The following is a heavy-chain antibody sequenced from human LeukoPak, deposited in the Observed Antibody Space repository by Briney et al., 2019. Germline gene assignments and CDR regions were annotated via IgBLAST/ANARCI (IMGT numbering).Heavy chain of an antibody. CDR1: GFTFRNYV. V-gene: IGHV3-30*02. J-gene: IGHJ4*02. Sequence: GGSKRLFCAASGFTFRNYVMHWVRQAPGKGLEWVAFIQYDASNKYYADSVKGRFTISRDNSKNTLDLQMNSLRAEDTAVYYCARVLSGGGFGVVRDYWGQGPLVTVSS. D-gene: IGHD3-3*01. CDR2: IQYDASNK. CDR3: ARVLSGGGFGVVRDY.